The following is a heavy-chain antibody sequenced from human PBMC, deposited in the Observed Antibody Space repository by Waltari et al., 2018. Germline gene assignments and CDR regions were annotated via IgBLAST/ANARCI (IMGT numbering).Heavy chain of an antibody. CDR3: ATNWNGVH. CDR1: GFTFNNCV. D-gene: IGHD1-1*01. CDR2: NSGYGGDT. J-gene: IGHJ4*02. V-gene: IGHV3-23*01. Sequence: EVQLLESGGGLVQPGGSLRLPCSASGFTFNNCVMYWIRQAPGKGLEWVSSNSGYGGDTYYADSVKGRFTISRDNSKNTLYLQLNSLIAEDTAVYYCATNWNGVHWGQGTLVTV.